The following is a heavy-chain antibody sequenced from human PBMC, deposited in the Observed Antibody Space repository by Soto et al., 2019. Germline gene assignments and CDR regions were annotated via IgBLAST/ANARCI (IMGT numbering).Heavy chain of an antibody. V-gene: IGHV3-30*18. Sequence: PGGSLRLSCAASGFTFSSYGMHWVHQAPGKGLEWVAVISYDGSNKYYADSVKGRFTISRDNSKNTLYLQMNSLRAEDTAVYYCAKDRDTVTHYYYYGMDVWGQGTTVTVSS. D-gene: IGHD4-4*01. CDR3: AKDRDTVTHYYYYGMDV. CDR2: ISYDGSNK. CDR1: GFTFSSYG. J-gene: IGHJ6*02.